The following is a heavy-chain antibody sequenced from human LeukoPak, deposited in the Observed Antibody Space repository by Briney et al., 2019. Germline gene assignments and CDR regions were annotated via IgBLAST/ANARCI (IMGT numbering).Heavy chain of an antibody. Sequence: GGSLRLSCAASGFTFSSYWMHWVRQAPGKGPVWVSRINSDGSSTSYADSVKGRFTISRDNAKNTLHLQMNSLRAEDTAVYYCARARGYSSGWQGFDYWGQGTLVTVSS. D-gene: IGHD6-19*01. CDR2: INSDGSST. V-gene: IGHV3-74*01. CDR3: ARARGYSSGWQGFDY. J-gene: IGHJ4*02. CDR1: GFTFSSYW.